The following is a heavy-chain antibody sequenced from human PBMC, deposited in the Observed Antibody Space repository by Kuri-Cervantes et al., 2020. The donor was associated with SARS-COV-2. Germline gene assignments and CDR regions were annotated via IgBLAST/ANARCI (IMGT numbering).Heavy chain of an antibody. Sequence: GGSLRLSCSTSGFTFSNYAMHWVREAPGGGLEYVSAISSNGGGTYYADSVKGRFTISRDNSKNTLFLQMSSLRTEDTSIYYCVKVSRXSPEYYWGQGILVTVSS. CDR1: GFTFSNYA. CDR2: ISSNGGGT. CDR3: VKVSRXSPEYY. J-gene: IGHJ4*02. V-gene: IGHV3-64D*08. D-gene: IGHD2/OR15-2a*01.